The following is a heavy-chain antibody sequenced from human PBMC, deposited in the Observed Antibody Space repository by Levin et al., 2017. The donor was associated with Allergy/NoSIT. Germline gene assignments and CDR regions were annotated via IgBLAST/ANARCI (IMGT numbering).Heavy chain of an antibody. CDR2: ISGPSATI. CDR1: GFPFSNYV. J-gene: IGHJ4*02. V-gene: IGHV3-48*02. CDR3: EGYSSSWATFDY. Sequence: GGSLRLSCAASGFPFSNYVMNWVRQAPGKGLEWVAYISGPSATIYYADSVKGRFIISRDNAKDSLYLQMNSLRDDDTAVYYCEGYSSSWATFDYWGQGSLVSFSS. D-gene: IGHD6-13*01.